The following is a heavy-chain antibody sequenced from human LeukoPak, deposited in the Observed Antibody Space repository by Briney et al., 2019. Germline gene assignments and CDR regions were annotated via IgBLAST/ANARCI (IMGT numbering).Heavy chain of an antibody. CDR3: ARINYDYVWRSYRYGYFDY. Sequence: SETLSLTCAVYGGSFSGYYWSWIRQPPGKGLEWIGYIYYSGSTNYNPSLKSRVTISVDTSKNQFSLKLSSVTAADTAVYYCARINYDYVWRSYRYGYFDYWGQGTLVTVSS. CDR1: GGSFSGYY. V-gene: IGHV4-59*01. D-gene: IGHD3-16*02. J-gene: IGHJ4*02. CDR2: IYYSGST.